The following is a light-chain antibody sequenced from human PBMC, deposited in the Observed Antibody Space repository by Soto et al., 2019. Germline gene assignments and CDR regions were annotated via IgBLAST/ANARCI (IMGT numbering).Light chain of an antibody. CDR3: SSYTSTNTLAV. J-gene: IGLJ1*01. CDR2: EAS. Sequence: QSVLTQPASVSGSPGQSITISCTGTSSDVGGYNYVSWYQQHAGKAPKLMIYEASNRPSGVPNRFSGSKSGDTASLTISGLQAEDEADYYCSSYTSTNTLAVFGTGTKVTVL. V-gene: IGLV2-14*01. CDR1: SSDVGGYNY.